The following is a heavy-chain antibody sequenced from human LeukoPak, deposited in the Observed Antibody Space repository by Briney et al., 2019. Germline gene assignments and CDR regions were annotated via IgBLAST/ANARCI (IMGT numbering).Heavy chain of an antibody. J-gene: IGHJ3*02. Sequence: SETLSLTCTVSGGSISSYYWSWIRQPAGKGLEWIGRIYTSGSTNYNPSLKSRVTMSVDTSKNQFSLKLSSVAAADTAVYYCARDQAFYYGSGSYLADSSAFDIWGRGTMVTVSS. CDR2: IYTSGST. CDR1: GGSISSYY. CDR3: ARDQAFYYGSGSYLADSSAFDI. D-gene: IGHD3-10*01. V-gene: IGHV4-4*07.